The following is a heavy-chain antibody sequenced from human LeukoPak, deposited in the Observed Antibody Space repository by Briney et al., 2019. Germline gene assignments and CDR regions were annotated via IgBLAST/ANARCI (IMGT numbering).Heavy chain of an antibody. CDR3: AKERSRGGDCLDY. V-gene: IGHV3-30*18. J-gene: IGHJ4*02. CDR2: ISYDGSNK. D-gene: IGHD2-21*02. Sequence: PGGSLRLSCAASGFTFSSYDMHWVRQALGKGLELVAVISYDGSNKYYADSVKGRVTISRDNSKNTLYLQMNSLRAEETAVYYCAKERSRGGDCLDYWGQGTLVTVSS. CDR1: GFTFSSYD.